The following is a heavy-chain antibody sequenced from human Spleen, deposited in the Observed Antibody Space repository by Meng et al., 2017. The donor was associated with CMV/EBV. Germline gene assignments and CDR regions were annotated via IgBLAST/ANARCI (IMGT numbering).Heavy chain of an antibody. CDR3: AKDRMAAFYYGSGSYDY. J-gene: IGHJ4*02. V-gene: IGHV3-74*01. Sequence: GESLKISCAASGFTFSRYWMHWVRQPPGKGLVWVSRINSDGSNTNYADSVKGRFTISRDNSKNTLYLQMNSLRAEDTAVYYCAKDRMAAFYYGSGSYDYWGQGTVVTVSS. D-gene: IGHD3-10*01. CDR1: GFTFSRYW. CDR2: INSDGSNT.